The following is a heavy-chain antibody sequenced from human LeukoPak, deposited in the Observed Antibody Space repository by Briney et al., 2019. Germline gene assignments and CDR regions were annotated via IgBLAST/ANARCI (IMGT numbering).Heavy chain of an antibody. CDR2: INSDGSVT. CDR1: GFTFSSYW. D-gene: IGHD4-11*01. Sequence: GESLRLSCAASGFTFSSYWMNWVRQAPGKGLVWVSHINSDGSVTNYADSVKGRFTISRDNAKNTLYLQMNSLRAEDTAVYYCARRWQSNQGDAYDFWGQGTMVTVSS. V-gene: IGHV3-74*01. CDR3: ARRWQSNQGDAYDF. J-gene: IGHJ3*01.